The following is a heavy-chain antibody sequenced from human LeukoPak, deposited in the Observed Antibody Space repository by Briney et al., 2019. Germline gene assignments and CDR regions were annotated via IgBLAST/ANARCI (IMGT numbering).Heavy chain of an antibody. CDR1: GFTFSSYA. V-gene: IGHV3-23*01. CDR3: AKGYSSSWTNYYYYYYMDV. J-gene: IGHJ6*03. D-gene: IGHD6-13*01. Sequence: GGSLRLSCAASGFTFSSYAMSWVRQAPGKGLEWVSAISGSGGGTYYADSVKGRFTISRDNSKNTLYLQMNSLRAEDTAVYYCAKGYSSSWTNYYYYYYMDVWGKGTTVTVSS. CDR2: ISGSGGGT.